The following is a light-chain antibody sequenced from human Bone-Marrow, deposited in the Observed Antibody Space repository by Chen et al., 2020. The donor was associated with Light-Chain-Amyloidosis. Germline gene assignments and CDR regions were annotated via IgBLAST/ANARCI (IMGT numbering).Light chain of an antibody. CDR3: QHGESRSVRT. CDR1: EDIRSY. Sequence: DIQMTQSPASLSSSVGDRVTITCRASEDIRSYLNWYQQKPGKAPKALIYAGSSLLSGVPSRFRGRGSGIGFTLSIISLQHEDFATYCCQHGESRSVRTFGGGTKVEIK. J-gene: IGKJ4*01. CDR2: AGS. V-gene: IGKV1-39*01.